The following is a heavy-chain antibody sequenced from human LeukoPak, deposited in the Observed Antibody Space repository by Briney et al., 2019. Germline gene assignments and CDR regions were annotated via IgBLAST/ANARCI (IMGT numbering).Heavy chain of an antibody. J-gene: IGHJ4*02. Sequence: SVKVSCKASGGTFSSYTISWVRQAPGQGLEWMGRIIPILGIANYAQKFQGRVTITANKSTSTAYMELSSLRSEDTAVYYCARRATIMGPFDYWGQGTLVTVSS. V-gene: IGHV1-69*02. CDR3: ARRATIMGPFDY. CDR2: IIPILGIA. D-gene: IGHD5-24*01. CDR1: GGTFSSYT.